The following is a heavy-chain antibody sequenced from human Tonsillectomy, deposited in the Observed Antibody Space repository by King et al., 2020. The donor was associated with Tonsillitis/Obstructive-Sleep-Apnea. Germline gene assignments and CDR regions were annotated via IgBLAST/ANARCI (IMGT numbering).Heavy chain of an antibody. V-gene: IGHV3-33*01. CDR3: ARDEGHGDSSAGIDY. CDR1: GFTFSSYG. J-gene: IGHJ4*02. Sequence: QLVQSGGGVVQPGRSLRLSCAASGFTFSSYGMHWVRQAPGKGLEWVAVIWYDGSNKYYADSVKGRFTISRDNSKNTLYLQMNSLRAEDTAVYYCARDEGHGDSSAGIDYWGQGPLVTVSS. CDR2: IWYDGSNK. D-gene: IGHD6-13*01.